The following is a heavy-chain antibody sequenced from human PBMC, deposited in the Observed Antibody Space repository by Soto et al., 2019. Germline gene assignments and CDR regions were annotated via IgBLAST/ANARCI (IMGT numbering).Heavy chain of an antibody. D-gene: IGHD2-2*01. CDR3: ARQGVNRMSQVPATSDY. CDR2: IHPGDSDT. V-gene: IGHV5-51*01. CDR1: GYSFTSYW. J-gene: IGHJ4*02. Sequence: EVQLVQSGAEVKKPGESLKISCKGSGYSFTSYWIGWVRQMPGKGLEWMGIIHPGDSDTRYSPPFQGQVTISVDKSISTAYLQWSSLKASDTAIYYCARQGVNRMSQVPATSDYWGQGTLVTVSS.